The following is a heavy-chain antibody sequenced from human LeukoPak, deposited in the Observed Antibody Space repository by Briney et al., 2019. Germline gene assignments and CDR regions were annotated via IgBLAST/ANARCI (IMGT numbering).Heavy chain of an antibody. CDR2: ISSSSSTI. CDR3: AREKREGSSGWYGGYFDY. CDR1: GFTFSSYS. Sequence: GGSLRLSCAASGFTFSSYSMNWVRQAPGKGLEWVSYISSSSSTIYYADSVKGRFTISRDNAKNSLYLQMNSLRAEDTAVYYCAREKREGSSGWYGGYFDYWGQGTLVTVSS. J-gene: IGHJ4*02. D-gene: IGHD6-19*01. V-gene: IGHV3-48*01.